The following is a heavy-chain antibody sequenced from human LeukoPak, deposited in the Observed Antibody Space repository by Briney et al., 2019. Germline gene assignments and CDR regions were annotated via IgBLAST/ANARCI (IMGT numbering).Heavy chain of an antibody. CDR2: IKQDGSEK. CDR1: GFTFSNYW. V-gene: IGHV3-7*01. Sequence: GGSLRLSCAASGFTFSNYWMSWVRQAPGKGVEWVANIKQDGSEKYYVDSVKGRFTISRDNAKNSLYLQLNILRAEDTAVYYCARVGSEWYRGAFDIWGQGTMVTVSS. J-gene: IGHJ3*02. CDR3: ARVGSEWYRGAFDI. D-gene: IGHD6-19*01.